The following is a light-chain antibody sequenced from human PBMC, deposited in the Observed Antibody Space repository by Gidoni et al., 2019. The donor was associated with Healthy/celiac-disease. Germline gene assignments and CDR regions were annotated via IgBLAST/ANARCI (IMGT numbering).Light chain of an antibody. Sequence: QMTQSPSSLSASVGDRVTITCQASQDISNYLNWYQQKPGKAPKLLIYDASNLETGVPSRFSGSGSGTDFTFTISSLQPEDIATYYCQQYDNLLLTFXGXTKVEIK. CDR2: DAS. CDR3: QQYDNLLLT. J-gene: IGKJ4*01. CDR1: QDISNY. V-gene: IGKV1-33*01.